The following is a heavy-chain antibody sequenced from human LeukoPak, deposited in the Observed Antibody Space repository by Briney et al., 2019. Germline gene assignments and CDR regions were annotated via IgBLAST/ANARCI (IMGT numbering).Heavy chain of an antibody. J-gene: IGHJ5*02. CDR3: AREPVVSHGWFDP. Sequence: SETLSLTCTVSGGSISSSNYYWGWIRQPPGKGLECIGSIYYSGRTYYKSSLKSRVTISVDTSKNQFSLKLSSVTAADTAVYYCAREPVVSHGWFDPWGQGTLVTVSS. V-gene: IGHV4-39*07. CDR1: GGSISSSNYY. D-gene: IGHD2/OR15-2a*01. CDR2: IYYSGRT.